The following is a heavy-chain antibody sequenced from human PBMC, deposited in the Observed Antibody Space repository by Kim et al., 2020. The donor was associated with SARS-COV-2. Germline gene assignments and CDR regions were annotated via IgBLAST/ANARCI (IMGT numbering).Heavy chain of an antibody. Sequence: ADSVKGRFTISRDNSKNTLYLQMNSLRAEDTAVYYCARLGDGYNSGPFDYWGQGTLVTVSS. D-gene: IGHD5-12*01. V-gene: IGHV3-53*01. CDR3: ARLGDGYNSGPFDY. J-gene: IGHJ4*02.